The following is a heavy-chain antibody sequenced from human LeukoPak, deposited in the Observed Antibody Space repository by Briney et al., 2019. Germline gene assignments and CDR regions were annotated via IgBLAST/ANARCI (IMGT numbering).Heavy chain of an antibody. CDR3: ARDSSSGWYKVWWFDP. CDR1: GGSISSSSYY. Sequence: SETLSLTCTVSGGSISSSSYYWGWIRQPPWKGLEWIGSIYYSGSTYYNPSLKSRVTISVDTSKNQFSLKLSSVTAADTAVYYCARDSSSGWYKVWWFDPWGQGTLVTVSS. CDR2: IYYSGST. V-gene: IGHV4-39*02. D-gene: IGHD6-19*01. J-gene: IGHJ5*02.